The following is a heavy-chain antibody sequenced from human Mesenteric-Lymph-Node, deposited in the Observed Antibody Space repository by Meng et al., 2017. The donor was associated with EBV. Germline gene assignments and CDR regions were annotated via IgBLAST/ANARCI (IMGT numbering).Heavy chain of an antibody. CDR3: AKEAARVVGAVPY. Sequence: VQLVQSGAWVQRPGAPVETPCQTCGVSCGDYYIHRVRWARGQGLEWMGWISGDYGYTKFSQKFQGRVTMTTDTPTSTGYMELRILRSDDTAVYYCAKEAARVVGAVPYWGQGTLVTVSS. CDR2: ISGDYGYT. D-gene: IGHD1-26*01. CDR1: GVSCGDYY. V-gene: IGHV1-18*04. J-gene: IGHJ4*02.